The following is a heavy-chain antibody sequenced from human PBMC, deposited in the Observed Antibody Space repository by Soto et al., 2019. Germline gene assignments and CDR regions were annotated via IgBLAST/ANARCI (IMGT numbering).Heavy chain of an antibody. CDR3: ARAAAGGYYYYGMDV. D-gene: IGHD6-13*01. Sequence: GGSLRLSCAASGFTFTRYSMNWVRQAPGKGLEWVSSISSTTNYIYYADSMKGRFTVSRDNAKNSLYLQMNSLRAEDTAVYYCARAAAGGYYYYGMDVWGQGTTVTVSS. J-gene: IGHJ6*02. CDR2: ISSTTNYI. V-gene: IGHV3-21*01. CDR1: GFTFTRYS.